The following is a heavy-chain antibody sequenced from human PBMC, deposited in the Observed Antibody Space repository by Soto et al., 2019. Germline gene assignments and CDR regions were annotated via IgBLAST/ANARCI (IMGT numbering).Heavy chain of an antibody. CDR1: GGSISSSSYY. D-gene: IGHD2-8*01. CDR3: ARGTVSYVVLMVYAMGGGMDV. V-gene: IGHV4-39*01. J-gene: IGHJ6*02. Sequence: PSETLSLTCTVSGGSISSSSYYWGWIRQPPGKGLEWIGSIYYSGSTYYNPSLKSRVTISVDTSKNQFSLKLSSVTAADTAVYYCARGTVSYVVLMVYAMGGGMDVWGQGTTVTVSS. CDR2: IYYSGST.